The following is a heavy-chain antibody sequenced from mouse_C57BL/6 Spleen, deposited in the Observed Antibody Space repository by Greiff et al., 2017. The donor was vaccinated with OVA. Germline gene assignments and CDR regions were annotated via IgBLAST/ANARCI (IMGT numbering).Heavy chain of an antibody. Sequence: EVQLVESGGGLVQPKGSLKLSCAASGFSFNTYAMNWVRQAPGKGLEWVARIRSKSNNYATYYADSVKDRFTISRDDSESMLYLQMNNLKTEDTAMYYCVRLGLTGRDYYAMDYWGQGTSVTVSS. CDR2: IRSKSNNYAT. D-gene: IGHD4-1*01. CDR1: GFSFNTYA. V-gene: IGHV10-1*01. CDR3: VRLGLTGRDYYAMDY. J-gene: IGHJ4*01.